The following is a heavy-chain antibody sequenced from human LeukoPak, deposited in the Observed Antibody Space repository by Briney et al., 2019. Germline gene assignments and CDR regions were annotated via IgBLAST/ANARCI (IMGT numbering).Heavy chain of an antibody. J-gene: IGHJ4*02. CDR2: IYYIGTT. V-gene: IGHV4-31*02. CDR3: ARGSTTVTDYYFDY. CDR1: GGSIRSGDYY. D-gene: IGHD4-17*01. Sequence: PSKTLSLTCTVSGGSIRSGDYYWTWIRQHPGKGLEWIGYIYYIGTTYYNPSLKSQVTISVDTSKNQFSLKLKSVTAADTAVYYCARGSTTVTDYYFDYWGQGTLVTVSS.